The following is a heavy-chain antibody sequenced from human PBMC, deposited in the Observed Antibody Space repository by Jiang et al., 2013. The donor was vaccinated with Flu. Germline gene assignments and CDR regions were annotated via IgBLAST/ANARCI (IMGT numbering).Heavy chain of an antibody. V-gene: IGHV5-51*01. Sequence: GAEVKKPGESLKISCKGSGYIFTSYWIAWVRQMPGKGLEWMGIIYPGDSETRYSPSFQGQVTISADKSISTAYLQSNSLKASDTAMYYCARRQHGVYYIDYWGQGTLVTVSS. CDR1: GYIFTSYW. D-gene: IGHD6-6*01. CDR2: IYPGDSET. J-gene: IGHJ4*02. CDR3: ARRQHGVYYIDY.